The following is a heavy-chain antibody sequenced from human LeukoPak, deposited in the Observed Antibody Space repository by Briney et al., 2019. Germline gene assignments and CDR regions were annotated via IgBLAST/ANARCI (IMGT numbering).Heavy chain of an antibody. D-gene: IGHD2-15*01. CDR1: GFTFSSYW. Sequence: PGGSLRLSCAASGFTFSSYWMHWVRQAPGKGLVWVSRINPDGTSTSYADSVKGRFTISRDNAKNTVDLQMNSLRGEDTAVYYCARDAGDCGGGGPRWFDPWGQGTLVTVS. J-gene: IGHJ5*02. V-gene: IGHV3-74*01. CDR3: ARDAGDCGGGGPRWFDP. CDR2: INPDGTST.